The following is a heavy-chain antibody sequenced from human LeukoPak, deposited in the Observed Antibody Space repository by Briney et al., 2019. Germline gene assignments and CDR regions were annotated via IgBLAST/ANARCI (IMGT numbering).Heavy chain of an antibody. D-gene: IGHD6-13*01. CDR1: GFTFSSYW. CDR2: IKQDGSEK. CDR3: ARDLDSSSWYSTYFDY. J-gene: IGHJ4*02. V-gene: IGHV3-7*01. Sequence: PGGSLRLXCAASGFTFSSYWMSWVRQAPGKGLEWVANIKQDGSEKYYVDSVKGRFTISRDNAKNSLYLQMNSLRAEDTAVYYCARDLDSSSWYSTYFDYWGQGTLVTVSS.